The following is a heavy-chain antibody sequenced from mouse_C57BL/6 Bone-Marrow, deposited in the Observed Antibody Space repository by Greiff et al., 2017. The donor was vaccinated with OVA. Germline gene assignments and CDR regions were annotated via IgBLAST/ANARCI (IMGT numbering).Heavy chain of an antibody. J-gene: IGHJ1*03. Sequence: QVQLQQPGAELVKPGASVKLSCKASGYTFPSYWLQWVKQRPGQGLEWIGEIDPSDSYTNYNQKLKGKATLTVDTSSRTAYLQLSSRTSEDTAVYYWEREETTVVDWYFEVWGTGTTVTVSS. CDR3: EREETTVVDWYFEV. CDR1: GYTFPSYW. D-gene: IGHD1-1*01. CDR2: IDPSDSYT. V-gene: IGHV1-50*01.